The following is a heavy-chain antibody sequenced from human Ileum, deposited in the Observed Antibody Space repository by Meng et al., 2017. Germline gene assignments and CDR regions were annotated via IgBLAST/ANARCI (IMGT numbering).Heavy chain of an antibody. J-gene: IGHJ4*02. CDR2: IYYGGST. Sequence: QLRLQESGPGLVKPSETLSLTCSVSSGSFTNNNYYWVWIRRPPGKGLEWIGSIYYGGSTYYNPSIKSRVTISVDTSTNQFSLKLISVTAADTAVYYCARRAHYGDPPRWGQGTLVTVSS. CDR1: SGSFTNNNYY. V-gene: IGHV4-39*01. D-gene: IGHD4-17*01. CDR3: ARRAHYGDPPR.